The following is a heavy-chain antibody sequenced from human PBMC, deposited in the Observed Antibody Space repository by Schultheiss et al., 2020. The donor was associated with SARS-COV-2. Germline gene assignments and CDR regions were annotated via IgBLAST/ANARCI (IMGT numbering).Heavy chain of an antibody. J-gene: IGHJ4*02. CDR3: VRDRYDLGF. CDR2: ISSSSSYI. V-gene: IGHV3-21*04. D-gene: IGHD3-3*01. CDR1: GFTFSGSA. Sequence: GGSLRLSCAASGFTFSGSAMHWVRQAPGKGLEWVSSISSSSSYIYYADSVKGRFTISRDNSKNSLYLQMNSLRAEDTAVYYCVRDRYDLGFWGQGTLVTVSS.